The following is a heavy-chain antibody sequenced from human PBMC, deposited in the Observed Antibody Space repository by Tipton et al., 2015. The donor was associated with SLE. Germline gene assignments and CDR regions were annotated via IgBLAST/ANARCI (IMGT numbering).Heavy chain of an antibody. V-gene: IGHV3-30*02. CDR2: IRYDESGE. D-gene: IGHD3-16*02. Sequence: GSLRLSCAASGFSLSGYGMHWVRQAPGKGLEWVAFIRYDESGEHYADSVKGRFTISRDNSKNTLYLETHSLRSEDTAVYYCAKDPHPFLTFGGVIVLYYFNFWGQGTLVTVSS. J-gene: IGHJ4*02. CDR1: GFSLSGYG. CDR3: AKDPHPFLTFGGVIVLYYFNF.